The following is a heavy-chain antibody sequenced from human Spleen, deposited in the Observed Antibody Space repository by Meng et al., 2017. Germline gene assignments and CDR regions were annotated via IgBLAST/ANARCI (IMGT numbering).Heavy chain of an antibody. J-gene: IGHJ6*02. CDR1: RFTFSSYW. CDR2: INQDGSEI. CDR3: ARDSSGFYSQYYFYAIDI. D-gene: IGHD3-22*01. Sequence: GESLKISCAASRFTFSSYWMSWVRQAPGKGLEWVANINQDGSEIHYADSVKGRFTISRDNAKNSLYLQMNSLRAEDTAVYYCARDSSGFYSQYYFYAIDIWGQGATVTVSS. V-gene: IGHV3-7*01.